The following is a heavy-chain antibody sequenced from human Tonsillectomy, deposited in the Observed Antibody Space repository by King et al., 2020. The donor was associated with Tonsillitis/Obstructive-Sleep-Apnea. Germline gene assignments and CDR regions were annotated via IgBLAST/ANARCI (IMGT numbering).Heavy chain of an antibody. D-gene: IGHD1/OR15-1a*01. V-gene: IGHV3-15*01. CDR3: TTDVGGELEQRH. Sequence: VQLVESGGGLVKPGGSLTLSCAASGFTFSNAWMSWVRQAPGQGLEWVGRILSKTDGGTTDYAAPVKGRLAILRDDSKNTLYLEMNSLKIDDTAVYYCTTDVGGELEQRHWGQGTLVTVSS. CDR2: ILSKTDGGTT. J-gene: IGHJ4*02. CDR1: GFTFSNAW.